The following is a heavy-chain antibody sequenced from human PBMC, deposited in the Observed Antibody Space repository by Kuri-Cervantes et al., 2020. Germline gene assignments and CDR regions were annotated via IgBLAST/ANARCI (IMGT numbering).Heavy chain of an antibody. D-gene: IGHD4-23*01. CDR2: IRSKAYGGTT. Sequence: GGSLRLSCTASGFTFGDYAMSWFRQAPGKGLEWVGFIRSKAYGGTTEYAASVKGRFTISRDDSKSIAYLQMNSLKTEDTAVYYCTRADDYGGNSVDYWGQGTLVTVSS. CDR3: TRADDYGGNSVDY. V-gene: IGHV3-49*03. J-gene: IGHJ4*02. CDR1: GFTFGDYA.